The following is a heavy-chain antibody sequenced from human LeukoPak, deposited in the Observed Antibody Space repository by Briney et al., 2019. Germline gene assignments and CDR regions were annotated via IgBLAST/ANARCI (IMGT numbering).Heavy chain of an antibody. V-gene: IGHV3-64*02. Sequence: GGSLRLSCAASGFTFSYHDMHWVRQAPGKGLEFVSSIGAAGAHTFYADSVKGRFTISRDNIQGTMYLQMDGLRPEDSAVYYCARELGGTKTGGFDIWGQGTVVTVSS. CDR1: GFTFSYHD. D-gene: IGHD1-14*01. J-gene: IGHJ3*02. CDR2: IGAAGAHT. CDR3: ARELGGTKTGGFDI.